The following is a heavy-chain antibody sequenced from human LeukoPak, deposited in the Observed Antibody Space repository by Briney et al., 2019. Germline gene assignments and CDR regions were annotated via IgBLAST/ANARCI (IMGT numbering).Heavy chain of an antibody. CDR3: ARDIGPRPEYNWFDP. V-gene: IGHV4-59*12. Sequence: SETLSLTCTVSGVSISSYYWSWVRQPPGKGLEWVGYIYYSGSTYYNPSLKSRVTISVDTSKNQFSLKLSSVTAADTAVYYCARDIGPRPEYNWFDPWGQGTLVTVSS. D-gene: IGHD1-26*01. J-gene: IGHJ5*02. CDR2: IYYSGST. CDR1: GVSISSYY.